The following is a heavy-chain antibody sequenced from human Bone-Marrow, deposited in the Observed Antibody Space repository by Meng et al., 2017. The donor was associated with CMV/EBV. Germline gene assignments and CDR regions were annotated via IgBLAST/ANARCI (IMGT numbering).Heavy chain of an antibody. D-gene: IGHD1-26*01. V-gene: IGHV3-74*01. CDR1: GFSISNYG. J-gene: IGHJ4*02. CDR3: AMGSGSYS. CDR2: INSDGSST. Sequence: GGSLRLSCAASGFSISNYGMHWVRQAPGKGLVWVSRINSDGSSTSYADSVKGRFTISRDNAKNTLYLQMNSLRAEDTAVYYCAMGSGSYSWGQGTLITVSS.